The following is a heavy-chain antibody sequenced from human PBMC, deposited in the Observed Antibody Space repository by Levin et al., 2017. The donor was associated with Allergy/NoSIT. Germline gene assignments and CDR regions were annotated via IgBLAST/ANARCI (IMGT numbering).Heavy chain of an antibody. CDR3: ARYDVEMATTDAFDI. CDR1: GGTFSSYA. D-gene: IGHD5-24*01. Sequence: KISCKASGGTFSSYAISWVRQAPGQGLEWMGRIIPILGIASYAQKFQGRVTITADKSTSTAYMELSSLRSEDTAVYYCARYDVEMATTDAFDIWGQGTMVTVSS. J-gene: IGHJ3*02. CDR2: IIPILGIA. V-gene: IGHV1-69*04.